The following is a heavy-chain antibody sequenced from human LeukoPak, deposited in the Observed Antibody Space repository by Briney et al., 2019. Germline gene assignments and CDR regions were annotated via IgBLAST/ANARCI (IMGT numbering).Heavy chain of an antibody. CDR2: IWYDGSNK. CDR1: GFTFSSYG. Sequence: PGRSLRLSCAASGFTFSSYGMHWVRQAPGKGLEWVAVIWYDGSNKYYADSVKGRFTISRDNSKNTLYLQMNSLRAEDTAVYYCARDSASGSYPKNPNDYWGQGTLVTVSS. J-gene: IGHJ4*02. V-gene: IGHV3-33*01. D-gene: IGHD1-26*01. CDR3: ARDSASGSYPKNPNDY.